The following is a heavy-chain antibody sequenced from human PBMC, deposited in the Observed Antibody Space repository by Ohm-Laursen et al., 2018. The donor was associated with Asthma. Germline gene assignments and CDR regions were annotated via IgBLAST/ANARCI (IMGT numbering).Heavy chain of an antibody. J-gene: IGHJ6*02. CDR1: GFAFSNIW. Sequence: SLRLSCAASGFAFSNIWMTWVRQSPGKGLEWVSAISGSGGSTYYADSVKGRFTISRDNSKNTLYLQMNSLRAEDTAVYYCARDVAYSGYGPGYYGMDVWGQGTTVTVSS. V-gene: IGHV3-23*01. CDR3: ARDVAYSGYGPGYYGMDV. CDR2: ISGSGGST. D-gene: IGHD5-12*01.